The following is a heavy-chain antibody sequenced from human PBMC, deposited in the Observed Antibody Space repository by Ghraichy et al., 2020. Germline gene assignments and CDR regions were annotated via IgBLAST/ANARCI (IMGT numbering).Heavy chain of an antibody. D-gene: IGHD1-1*01. V-gene: IGHV3-7*01. Sequence: ESLNISCAASGLTFSSSWMTWVRQTPGKGLEWVANINPDGGDTYYVDSLRGRFTISRDNAKNSLYLQMNSLRVDDTAVYFCATHADWKLDSWGQGTLVTVSS. CDR3: ATHADWKLDS. CDR1: GLTFSSSW. CDR2: INPDGGDT. J-gene: IGHJ4*02.